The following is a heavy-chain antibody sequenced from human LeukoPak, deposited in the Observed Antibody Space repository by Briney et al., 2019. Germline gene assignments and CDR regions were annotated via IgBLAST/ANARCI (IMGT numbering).Heavy chain of an antibody. CDR1: GYYISSGYY. J-gene: IGHJ3*02. CDR2: ISSSSSYI. V-gene: IGHV3-21*01. Sequence: ETLSLTCTVSGYYISSGYYWGWIRQAPGKGLEWVSSISSSSSYIYYADSVKGRFTISRDNAKNSLYLQMNSLRAEDTAVYYCARDRSGYSPTDAFDIWGQGTMVTVSS. CDR3: ARDRSGYSPTDAFDI. D-gene: IGHD3-3*01.